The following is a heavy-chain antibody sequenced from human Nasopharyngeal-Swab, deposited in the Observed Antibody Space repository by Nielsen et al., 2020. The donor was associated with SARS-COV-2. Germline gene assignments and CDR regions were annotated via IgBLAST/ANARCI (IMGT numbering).Heavy chain of an antibody. V-gene: IGHV3-74*01. Sequence: GGSLRLSCAASGFTFGTYWMHWVRQAPGKGLEWVSRINSDGSSTGDADSVKGRFTVSRDNAKNTLYLQTNSLRAEDTAVYYCARGYAAMGFFDYWGQGTLVTVSS. CDR1: GFTFGTYW. CDR2: INSDGSST. J-gene: IGHJ4*02. CDR3: ARGYAAMGFFDY. D-gene: IGHD2-2*01.